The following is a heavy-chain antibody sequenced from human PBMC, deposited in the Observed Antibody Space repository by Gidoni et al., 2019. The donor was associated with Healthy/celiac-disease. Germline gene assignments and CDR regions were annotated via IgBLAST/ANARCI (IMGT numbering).Heavy chain of an antibody. CDR1: GFTFRSSA. D-gene: IGHD2-15*01. CDR3: AKDPVYCSGGSCYSYYMDV. V-gene: IGHV3-30*18. J-gene: IGHJ6*03. Sequence: QVQLVESGGGVVQPGRSLRLSCAATGFTFRSSAMRWVRQAPGKGLEWVAVISYDGSNKYYADSVKGRFTISRDNSKNTLYLQMNSLRAEDTAGYYCAKDPVYCSGGSCYSYYMDVWGKGTTVTVSS. CDR2: ISYDGSNK.